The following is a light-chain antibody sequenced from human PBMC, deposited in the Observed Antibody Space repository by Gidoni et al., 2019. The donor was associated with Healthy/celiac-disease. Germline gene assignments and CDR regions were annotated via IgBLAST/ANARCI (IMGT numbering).Light chain of an antibody. J-gene: IGLJ1*01. V-gene: IGLV2-11*01. Sequence: QSALTQPRSVSGSPGQSVPIPCTGTSSDIGGYNYVSWYQQHPGKAPKLMIYEVSKRPSGVPDRFSGSKSGNTASLTISGLQAEDEADYYCCSYAGSYTYVFGTGTKVTVL. CDR2: EVS. CDR3: CSYAGSYTYV. CDR1: SSDIGGYNY.